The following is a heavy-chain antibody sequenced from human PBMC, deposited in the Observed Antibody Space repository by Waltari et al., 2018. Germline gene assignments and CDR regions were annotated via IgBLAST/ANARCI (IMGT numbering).Heavy chain of an antibody. CDR1: DSTFTGYY. CDR3: ALIVVVTAVWPDAFDI. CDR2: INPNSGGT. J-gene: IGHJ3*02. D-gene: IGHD2-21*02. V-gene: IGHV1-2*02. Sequence: QVQLVKSGAEVKKPGASVKVSCKASDSTFTGYYIHWVRQAPGQGLEWMGWINPNSGGTNYAQKFQGRVTMTRDTSISTAYMELSRLRSDDTAVYYCALIVVVTAVWPDAFDIWGQGTMVTVSS.